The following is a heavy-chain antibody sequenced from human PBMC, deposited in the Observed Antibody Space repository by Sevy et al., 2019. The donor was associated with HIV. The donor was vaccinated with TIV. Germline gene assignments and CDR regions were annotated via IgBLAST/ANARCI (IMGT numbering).Heavy chain of an antibody. V-gene: IGHV3-30*02. Sequence: GGSLRLSCAASGFTFSSYGMHWVRQAPGKGLEWVAFIRYDGSNKYYADSVKGRFTISRDNSKNTLYLQMNSLRAEDTAVYYCAKDGEGVAARSLPVKKYYFDYWGQGTLVTVS. CDR3: AKDGEGVAARSLPVKKYYFDY. CDR2: IRYDGSNK. CDR1: GFTFSSYG. D-gene: IGHD6-6*01. J-gene: IGHJ4*02.